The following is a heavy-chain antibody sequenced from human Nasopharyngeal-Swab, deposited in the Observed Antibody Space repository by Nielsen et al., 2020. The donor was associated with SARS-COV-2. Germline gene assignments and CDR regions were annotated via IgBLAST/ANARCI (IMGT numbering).Heavy chain of an antibody. D-gene: IGHD3-22*01. V-gene: IGHV3-7*03. J-gene: IGHJ4*02. CDR1: GFTFSSYW. CDR2: TKEDGTVT. Sequence: GESLKISCAATGFTFSSYWMSWVRQAPGRGLEWLAHTKEDGTVTHYVDSVRGRFTVSRDNAKNSLHLQMNSLRAEDTAVYFCADLDSQVPGYWGQGTLVTVSS. CDR3: ADLDSQVPGY.